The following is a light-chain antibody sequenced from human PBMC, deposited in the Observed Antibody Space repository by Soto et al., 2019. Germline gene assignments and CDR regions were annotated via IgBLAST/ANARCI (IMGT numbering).Light chain of an antibody. CDR1: SSDIGDYNY. V-gene: IGLV2-14*01. CDR2: VVT. J-gene: IGLJ2*01. CDR3: SSYTASTTHVV. Sequence: QSVLTQPASVSGSPGQSITISCTGTSSDIGDYNYVSWYQQHPGKAPKLMIYVVTYRPSGVSNRFSGSKSGNTASLTISRLQAEDEADYYCSSYTASTTHVVFGGGTKLTVL.